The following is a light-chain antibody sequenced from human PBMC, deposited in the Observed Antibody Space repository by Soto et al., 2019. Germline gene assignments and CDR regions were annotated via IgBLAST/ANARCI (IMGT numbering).Light chain of an antibody. J-gene: IGKJ5*01. V-gene: IGKV3-15*01. CDR3: QQYNNWPLS. CDR2: GAS. Sequence: EIVMMQSPATLSVSPGGRATLSRRASQSVSSNLAWYQQKPGQAPRLLIDGASSRATGIPVRCRGSGSGTECTLTISSLQSEDFAVYYCQQYNNWPLSFGQGTRLDIK. CDR1: QSVSSN.